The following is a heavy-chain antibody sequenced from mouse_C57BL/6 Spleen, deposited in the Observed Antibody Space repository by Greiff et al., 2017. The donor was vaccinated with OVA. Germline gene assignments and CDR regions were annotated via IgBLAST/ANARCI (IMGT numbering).Heavy chain of an antibody. CDR1: GYTFTSYW. J-gene: IGHJ2*01. CDR2: MDPSDSYT. V-gene: IGHV1-69*01. CDR3: ARKGSSPDY. Sequence: QVQLQQPGAELVMPGASVKLSCKASGYTFTSYWMHWVKQRPGQGLEWIGEMDPSDSYTNYNQKFKGKAPLTVDKSARTAYMQLSSLTSENSAVYYCARKGSSPDYWGQGTTLTVSS. D-gene: IGHD1-1*01.